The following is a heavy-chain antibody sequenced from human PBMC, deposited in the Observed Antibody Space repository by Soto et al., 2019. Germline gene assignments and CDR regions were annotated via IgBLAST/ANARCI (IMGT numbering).Heavy chain of an antibody. D-gene: IGHD1-26*01. J-gene: IGHJ4*02. V-gene: IGHV3-23*01. CDR2: ISGGASTI. Sequence: EVQLLESGGGLVQPGGSLRLSCAASGFTFRTYAMSWVRQAPGKGLEWVSGISGGASTINYADSVKGRFTICRANSTNTLYLQMHSLATADTSLYYCAKATATGSYYGIFDHWGQGTLVTVSP. CDR1: GFTFRTYA. CDR3: AKATATGSYYGIFDH.